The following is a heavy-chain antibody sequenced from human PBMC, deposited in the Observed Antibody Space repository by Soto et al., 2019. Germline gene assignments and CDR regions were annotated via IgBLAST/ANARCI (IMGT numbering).Heavy chain of an antibody. CDR1: GFSLTTDRVG. V-gene: IGHV2-5*02. J-gene: IGHJ4*02. CDR2: IYWDDSK. CDR3: AHAYGGRSLY. D-gene: IGHD1-26*01. Sequence: QITLKESGPTLVKPTQTLTLTCTFSGFSLTTDRVGVGWIRQPPGEALEWLAVIYWDDSKTYRPSLGSRLTITKETSKNQAAPTMANMDSLDTATYYCAHAYGGRSLYWGQGTLVTVSS.